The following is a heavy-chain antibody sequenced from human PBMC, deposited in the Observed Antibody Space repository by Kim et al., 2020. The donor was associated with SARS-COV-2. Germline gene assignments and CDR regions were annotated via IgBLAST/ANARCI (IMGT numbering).Heavy chain of an antibody. J-gene: IGHJ4*02. CDR1: GFTFSSYA. Sequence: GGSLRLSCAASGFTFSSYAMNWVRQAPGKGLEWVSGISVSGGSIKYADSVKGRFTISRDISKNTLFLQMDSLRDEDTALYYCAKGNGGNYGYYFDYWGQGTLVTVSS. CDR2: ISVSGGSI. CDR3: AKGNGGNYGYYFDY. D-gene: IGHD4-17*01. V-gene: IGHV3-23*01.